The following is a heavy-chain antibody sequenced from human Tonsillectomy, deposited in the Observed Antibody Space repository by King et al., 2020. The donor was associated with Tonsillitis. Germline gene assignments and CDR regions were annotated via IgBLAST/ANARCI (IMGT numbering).Heavy chain of an antibody. J-gene: IGHJ4*02. CDR3: AKDSSSSQYYLDD. D-gene: IGHD6-6*01. CDR2: ILYDGSNE. V-gene: IGHV3-30*18. Sequence: VQLVESGGGVVQPGRSLRLSCAASVFTFSSYGMHWVRQASGKGLEWVAVILYDGSNEYYADSVKGRFTISRDNSKNTLYVQMNSLRSEDTAVYYCAKDSSSSQYYLDDWGQGTLVTVSA. CDR1: VFTFSSYG.